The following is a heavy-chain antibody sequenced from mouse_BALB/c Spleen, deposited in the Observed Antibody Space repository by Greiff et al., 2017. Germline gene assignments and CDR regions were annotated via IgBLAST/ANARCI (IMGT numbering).Heavy chain of an antibody. D-gene: IGHD2-1*01. V-gene: IGHV3-8*02. CDR2: ISYSGST. Sequence: EVQVVESGPSLVKPSQTLSLTCSVTGDSITSGYWNWIRKFPGNKLEYMGYISYSGSTYYNPSLKSRISITRDTSKNQYYLQLNSVTTEDTATYYCARVDGNYWYFDVWGAGTTVTVSS. CDR3: ARVDGNYWYFDV. J-gene: IGHJ1*01. CDR1: GDSITSGY.